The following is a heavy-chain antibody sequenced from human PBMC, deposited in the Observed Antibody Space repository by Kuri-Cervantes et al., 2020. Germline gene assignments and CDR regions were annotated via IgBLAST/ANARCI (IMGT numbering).Heavy chain of an antibody. CDR1: GFTFSSYA. Sequence: GESLKISCAASGFTFSSYAMSWVRQAPGKGLEWVSAISGSGDSTYYADFVRGRFTIFRDNSENTLFLQMNSLGVDDTAVYYCAKYFYDSSGYYNYFDYWGQGTLVTVSS. CDR3: AKYFYDSSGYYNYFDY. V-gene: IGHV3-23*01. CDR2: ISGSGDST. D-gene: IGHD3-22*01. J-gene: IGHJ4*02.